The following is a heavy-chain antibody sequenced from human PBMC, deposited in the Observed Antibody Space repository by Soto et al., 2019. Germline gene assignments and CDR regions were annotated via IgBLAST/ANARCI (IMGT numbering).Heavy chain of an antibody. CDR2: ITPMFGIG. D-gene: IGHD6-19*01. J-gene: IGHJ2*01. CDR3: AQTLGSAVAGPGRFDL. V-gene: IGHV1-69*12. Sequence: QVQLVQSGAEVKKPGSSVKVSCKASGGTFNRHAISWLRQATGQGPEWMGGITPMFGIGNYAQKFQGRVTITADESTTTVHMELRRLTCEDTAVYYCAQTLGSAVAGPGRFDLWGRGTRVIVSS. CDR1: GGTFNRHA.